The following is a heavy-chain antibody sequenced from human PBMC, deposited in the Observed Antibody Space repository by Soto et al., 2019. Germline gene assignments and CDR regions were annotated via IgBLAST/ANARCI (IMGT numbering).Heavy chain of an antibody. J-gene: IGHJ4*02. Sequence: QVQLVQSGAEEKKPGASVKVSCKASGYTFTGYAMHWVRQAPGQRLEWMGWINAGNGNTKYSQKFQGRVTITRDTSAISTSTELSILSPAYTAVYYCATAVAVPAVIDYWGQGTLVTVSS. V-gene: IGHV1-3*05. D-gene: IGHD2-21*01. CDR2: INAGNGNT. CDR1: GYTFTGYA. CDR3: ATAVAVPAVIDY.